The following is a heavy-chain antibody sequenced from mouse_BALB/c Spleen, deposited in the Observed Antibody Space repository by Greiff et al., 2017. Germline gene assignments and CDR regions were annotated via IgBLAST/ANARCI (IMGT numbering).Heavy chain of an antibody. CDR1: GYSITSDYA. CDR3: ARGGLYYGSSHPAMDY. V-gene: IGHV3-2*02. Sequence: EVKLMESGPGLVKPSQSLSLTCTVTGYSITSDYAWNWIRQFPGNKLEWMGYISYSGSTSYNPSLKSRISITRDTSKNQFFLQLNSVTTEDTATYYCARGGLYYGSSHPAMDYWGQGTSVTVSS. CDR2: ISYSGST. J-gene: IGHJ4*01. D-gene: IGHD1-1*01.